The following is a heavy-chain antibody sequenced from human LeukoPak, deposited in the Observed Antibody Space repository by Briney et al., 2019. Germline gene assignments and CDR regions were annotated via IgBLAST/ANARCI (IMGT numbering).Heavy chain of an antibody. CDR2: ISSSSSYI. CDR3: ARDPQRERGYSYI. D-gene: IGHD5-18*01. Sequence: GGSLRLSCTDSAFRLSDYAMNWVRQAPGKGLEWVSSISSSSSYIYYADSVKGRFTISRDNAKNSLYLQMNSLRAEDTAVYYCARDPQRERGYSYIWGQGTLVTVSS. V-gene: IGHV3-21*01. J-gene: IGHJ4*02. CDR1: AFRLSDYA.